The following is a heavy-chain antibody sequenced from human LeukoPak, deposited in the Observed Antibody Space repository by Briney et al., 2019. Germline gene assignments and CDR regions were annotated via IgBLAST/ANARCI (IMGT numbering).Heavy chain of an antibody. V-gene: IGHV3-21*01. CDR1: GFTFTNYN. Sequence: GGSLRLSCAASGFTFTNYNMNWVRQAPGKGLEWVSSISSSSSYIYYAGSVKGRFTISRDNAKNSLYLQMNSLRAEDTAVYYCARGAHYYYDSSGYSYGDDYWGQGTLVTVSS. J-gene: IGHJ4*02. CDR2: ISSSSSYI. D-gene: IGHD3-22*01. CDR3: ARGAHYYYDSSGYSYGDDY.